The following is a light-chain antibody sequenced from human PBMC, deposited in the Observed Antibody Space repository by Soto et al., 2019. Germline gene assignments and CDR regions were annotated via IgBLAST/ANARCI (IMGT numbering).Light chain of an antibody. Sequence: DIQMTQSPSSLSASVGDRVTITCRASQGISNYLAWYQQKPGKVPKLLIYAASTLQSGVPSRFSGSGSGTDFTFTISSLPPEDVATYYWQKYNSAPFTFGPGTKVDIK. J-gene: IGKJ3*01. CDR2: AAS. CDR3: QKYNSAPFT. V-gene: IGKV1-27*01. CDR1: QGISNY.